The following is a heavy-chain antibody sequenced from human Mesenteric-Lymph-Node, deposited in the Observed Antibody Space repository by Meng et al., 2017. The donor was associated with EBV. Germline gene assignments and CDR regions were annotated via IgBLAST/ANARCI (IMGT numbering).Heavy chain of an antibody. D-gene: IGHD3-22*01. CDR3: ARRAGAMIVVVEGGWFDP. Sequence: QVQVVQSGAEVKKPXGSGKVSWXVSGFTLIEVSMHWVRQAHGKGLEWMGGFDPEAGETIYAQKFQGRVTVTEDTSTNTAYMELRSLRSDDTAVYYCARRAGAMIVVVEGGWFDPWGQGTLVTVS. CDR2: FDPEAGET. J-gene: IGHJ5*02. V-gene: IGHV1-24*01. CDR1: GFTLIEVS.